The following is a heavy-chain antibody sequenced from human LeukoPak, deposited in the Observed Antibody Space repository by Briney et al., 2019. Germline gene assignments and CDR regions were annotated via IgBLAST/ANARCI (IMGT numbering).Heavy chain of an antibody. V-gene: IGHV4-4*02. CDR1: GGSISSSNW. Sequence: SETLSLTCAVSGGSISSSNWWSWVRQPPGKGLEWIGEIYHSGSTNYNPSLKSRVTISVDKSKNQFSLKLSSVTAADTAVYYRARGYGSGTRNWFDPWGQGTLVTVSS. CDR3: ARGYGSGTRNWFDP. J-gene: IGHJ5*02. CDR2: IYHSGST. D-gene: IGHD3-10*01.